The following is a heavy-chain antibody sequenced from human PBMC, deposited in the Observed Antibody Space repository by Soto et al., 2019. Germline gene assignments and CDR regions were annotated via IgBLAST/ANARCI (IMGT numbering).Heavy chain of an antibody. V-gene: IGHV3-66*01. CDR1: GFTVSNYY. CDR2: MYSGGGT. J-gene: IGHJ6*03. CDR3: ASDPGVYWA. D-gene: IGHD2-15*01. Sequence: EVQLVESGGGLVHPLVSLRHSCVAAGFTVSNYYMTRVRQAPGKGLEWVSNMYSGGGTYYTDSVKGRFTISRDSSTNKTYLQMDNVIAKDTDVYYCASDPGVYWAWGKGTTVTASS.